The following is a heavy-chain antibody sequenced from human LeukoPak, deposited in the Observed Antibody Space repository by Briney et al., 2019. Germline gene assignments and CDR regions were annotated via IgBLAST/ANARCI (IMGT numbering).Heavy chain of an antibody. V-gene: IGHV4-4*07. CDR2: IYTTGNT. D-gene: IGHD3-10*01. J-gene: IGHJ4*02. CDR1: GGSISSYY. Sequence: SETLSLTCSVSGGSISSYYWSWIRQPAGKGREWIGRIYTTGNTDYNPSLKSRVTMSVDTSKNQFSLNLSSVTAADTAVYYCVRGFSGVVGDHWGQGSLVTVSS. CDR3: VRGFSGVVGDH.